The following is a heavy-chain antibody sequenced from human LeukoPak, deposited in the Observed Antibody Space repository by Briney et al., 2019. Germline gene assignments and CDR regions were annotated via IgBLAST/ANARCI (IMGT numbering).Heavy chain of an antibody. V-gene: IGHV3-7*03. D-gene: IGHD6-19*01. CDR1: GFTFSSYW. Sequence: TGGSLRLSCAASGFTFSSYWMNWVRQAPGKGLEWVATIKQDERDKYYVDSVKGRFTISRDDAKNSLYLQMNSLRVEDTAVYHCVRYFTAVAPTLRLDYWGQGTLVTVSS. CDR3: VRYFTAVAPTLRLDY. J-gene: IGHJ4*02. CDR2: IKQDERDK.